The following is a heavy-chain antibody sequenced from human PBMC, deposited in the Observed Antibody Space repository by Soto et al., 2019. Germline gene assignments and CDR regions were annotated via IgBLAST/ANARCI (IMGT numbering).Heavy chain of an antibody. V-gene: IGHV3-7*01. CDR1: GFKFGDYG. Sequence: VGSLRLSCGVSGFKFGDYGGSWVRQAPGKGLEWVANIKEDGNEKDYVDSVKGRLTIFRDNAKNSVYLQMNSLRAEDTAVYYCARDRIPTGMDVWGQGTTVTVSS. CDR2: IKEDGNEK. CDR3: ARDRIPTGMDV. J-gene: IGHJ6*02.